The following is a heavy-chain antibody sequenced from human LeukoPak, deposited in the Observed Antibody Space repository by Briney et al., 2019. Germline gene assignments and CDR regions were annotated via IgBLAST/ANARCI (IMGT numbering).Heavy chain of an antibody. CDR3: AWGAEYYDILTGYYTIDY. D-gene: IGHD3-9*01. J-gene: IGHJ4*02. CDR1: GYTFTSYG. CDR2: ISAYNGNT. V-gene: IGHV1-18*01. Sequence: ASVKVSCKASGYTFTSYGISWVRQAPGQGLEWMGWISAYNGNTNYAQKLQGRVTMTTDTSTSTAYMELRSLRSDDTAAYYCAWGAEYYDILTGYYTIDYWGQGTLVTVSS.